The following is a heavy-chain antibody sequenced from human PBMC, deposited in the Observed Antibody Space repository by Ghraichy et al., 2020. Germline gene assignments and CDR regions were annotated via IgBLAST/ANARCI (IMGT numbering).Heavy chain of an antibody. J-gene: IGHJ4*02. Sequence: GGSLRLSCAASGFIFSSYWMHWVRQAPGVGLVWVSRINSDGSSTSYADSVKGRFTISRDNAKDTLYLQMNSLRADDTAVYYCARAEWELPFDYWGQGTLVTVSS. CDR2: INSDGSST. CDR1: GFIFSSYW. V-gene: IGHV3-74*01. CDR3: ARAEWELPFDY. D-gene: IGHD1-26*01.